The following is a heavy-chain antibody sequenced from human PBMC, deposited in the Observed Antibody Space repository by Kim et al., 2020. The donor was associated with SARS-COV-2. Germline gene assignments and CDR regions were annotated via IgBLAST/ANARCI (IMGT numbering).Heavy chain of an antibody. CDR2: IYYSGST. CDR1: GGSISSYY. J-gene: IGHJ3*02. V-gene: IGHV4-59*08. D-gene: IGHD2-15*01. Sequence: SETLSLTCTVSGGSISSYYWSWIRQPPGKGLEWIGYIYYSGSTNYNPSLKSRVTISVDTSKNQFSLKLSSVTAADTAVYYCARRSLGDCSGGSCYSAFDIWGLGTMVTVSS. CDR3: ARRSLGDCSGGSCYSAFDI.